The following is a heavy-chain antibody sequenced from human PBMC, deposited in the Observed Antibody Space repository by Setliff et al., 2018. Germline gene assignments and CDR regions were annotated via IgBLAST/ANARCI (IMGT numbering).Heavy chain of an antibody. J-gene: IGHJ6*03. Sequence: ASVKVSCKASGYTFTSYAMNWVRQAPGQGLEWMGWINTNTGNPTYAQGFTGRFVFSLDTSVSTAYLQISSLKAEDTAVYYCASHSRGISFLRYYYYYMDVWGKGTTVTVSS. CDR2: INTNTGNP. D-gene: IGHD3-16*01. CDR3: ASHSRGISFLRYYYYYMDV. V-gene: IGHV7-4-1*02. CDR1: GYTFTSYA.